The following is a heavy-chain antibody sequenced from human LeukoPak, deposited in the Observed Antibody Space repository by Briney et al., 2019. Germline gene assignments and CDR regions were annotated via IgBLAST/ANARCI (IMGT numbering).Heavy chain of an antibody. Sequence: GESLKISCKGSGYSFTSYWIGWVRQMPGKGLEWMGIIYPGDSDTRYSPSFQGQVTISADKSISTAYLQWSSLKASDTAMYCCARANNYYDSSGYYYGRRLDAFDIWGQGTMVTVSS. V-gene: IGHV5-51*01. CDR1: GYSFTSYW. J-gene: IGHJ3*02. CDR3: ARANNYYDSSGYYYGRRLDAFDI. D-gene: IGHD3-22*01. CDR2: IYPGDSDT.